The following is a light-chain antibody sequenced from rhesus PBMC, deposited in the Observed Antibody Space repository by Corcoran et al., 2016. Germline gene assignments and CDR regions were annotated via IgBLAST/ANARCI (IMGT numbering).Light chain of an antibody. CDR2: EVS. V-gene: IGKV2-104*02. Sequence: DIVMTQTPLSLPVTHGEPASISCRSSQSLLDSEDGNTYLDWYLQKPGQSPQLLIYEVSTRTSGVPDRFRGSGSETDFTLKISRGEAEDVGVYYCMQALEFPYSFGQGTKVEIK. CDR3: MQALEFPYS. CDR1: QSLLDSEDGNTY. J-gene: IGKJ2*01.